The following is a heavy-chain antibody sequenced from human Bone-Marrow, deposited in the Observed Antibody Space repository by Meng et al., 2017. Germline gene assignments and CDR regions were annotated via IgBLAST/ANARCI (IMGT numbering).Heavy chain of an antibody. CDR2: INPNSGGT. CDR3: ARESVRSGSYAYYYGMDV. V-gene: IGHV1-2*02. Sequence: ASVKVSCKASGYTFTGYYMHWVRQAPGQGLEWMGWINPNSGGTNYAQKFQGRVTMTRDTSISTAYMELSRLRSDDTAVYYCARESVRSGSYAYYYGMDVWGQGTTVTVSS. CDR1: GYTFTGYY. D-gene: IGHD1-26*01. J-gene: IGHJ6*02.